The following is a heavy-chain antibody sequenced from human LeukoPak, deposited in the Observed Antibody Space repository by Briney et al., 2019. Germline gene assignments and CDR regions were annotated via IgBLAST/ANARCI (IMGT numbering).Heavy chain of an antibody. CDR2: ISYDGTNK. V-gene: IGHV3-30-3*01. D-gene: IGHD4-17*01. J-gene: IGHJ4*02. CDR3: ARDDDYAFDY. Sequence: GGSLRLSCAASGFTFSSCAMHWVRQAPGKGLEWVAVISYDGTNKYYADSVKGRFTISRDNSKSTLYLQMNSLRAEDTAVYYCARDDDYAFDYWGQGTLVTVSS. CDR1: GFTFSSCA.